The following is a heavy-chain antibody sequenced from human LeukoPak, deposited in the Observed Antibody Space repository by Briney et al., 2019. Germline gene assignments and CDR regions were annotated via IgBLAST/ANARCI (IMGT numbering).Heavy chain of an antibody. Sequence: GGSLRLSCAASGFTFSSYSMNWVRQAPGKGLEWVSSISSSSYIYYADSVKGRFTIPRDNAKNSLYLQMNSLRAEDTAVYYCARGEGYGGNSGVADFDYWGQGTLVTVSS. CDR3: ARGEGYGGNSGVADFDY. J-gene: IGHJ4*02. CDR1: GFTFSSYS. CDR2: ISSSSYI. D-gene: IGHD4-23*01. V-gene: IGHV3-21*01.